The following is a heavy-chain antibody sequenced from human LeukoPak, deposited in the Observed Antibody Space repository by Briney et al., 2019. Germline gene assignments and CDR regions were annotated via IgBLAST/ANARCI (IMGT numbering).Heavy chain of an antibody. D-gene: IGHD3-3*01. CDR1: AYSISSGYY. V-gene: IGHV4-38-2*02. CDR3: ARAYYEKIYYYYYYMDV. CDR2: IYHSGST. Sequence: PSETLSLTCTVSAYSISSGYYWGWIRQPPGKGLEWIGNIYHSGSTYYNPSLKSRVTISVDTSKNQFSLKLSSVTAADTAVYYCARAYYEKIYYYYYYMDVWGKGTTVTISS. J-gene: IGHJ6*03.